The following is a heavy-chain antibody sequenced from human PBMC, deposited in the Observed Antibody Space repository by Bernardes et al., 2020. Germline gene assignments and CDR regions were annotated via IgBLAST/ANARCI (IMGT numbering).Heavy chain of an antibody. D-gene: IGHD2-8*01. V-gene: IGHV3-33*01. Sequence: GGTLRLSCAASGFTFSSYGMHWVRKAPGKGLEWVAGIWYDGSNKYYADSVKGRFTISRDNSKNTLYLQMNSLRAEDTAVYYCARDENVLMVYATPLDYWGQGTLVTVSS. J-gene: IGHJ4*02. CDR1: GFTFSSYG. CDR2: IWYDGSNK. CDR3: ARDENVLMVYATPLDY.